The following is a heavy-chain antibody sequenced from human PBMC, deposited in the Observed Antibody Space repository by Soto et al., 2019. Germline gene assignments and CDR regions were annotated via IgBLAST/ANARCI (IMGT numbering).Heavy chain of an antibody. J-gene: IGHJ5*02. CDR3: ARRLSSSSWYIGWFDP. V-gene: IGHV4-39*01. Sequence: QLQLQESGPGLVKPSETLSLTCTVSGGSISSSSYYWGWIRQPPGKGLEWIGSIYYSGSTYYNPSLKSRVTISVDTSKNQFSLKLSSVTAADTAVYYCARRLSSSSWYIGWFDPWGQGTLVTVSS. CDR2: IYYSGST. CDR1: GGSISSSSYY. D-gene: IGHD6-13*01.